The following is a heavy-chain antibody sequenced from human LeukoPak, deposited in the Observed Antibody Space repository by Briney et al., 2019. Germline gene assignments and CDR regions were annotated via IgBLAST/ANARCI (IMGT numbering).Heavy chain of an antibody. Sequence: GGSLRLSCAASGFTFSSYAMSWVRQAPGKGLEWVSAISGSGGSTYYADSVKGRFTISRDNSKNALYLQMNSLRAEDTAVYYCAKDRQSRPRDSSGWPYYYYGMVVCGQGTTVTVSS. CDR2: ISGSGGST. D-gene: IGHD6-19*01. J-gene: IGHJ6*02. CDR1: GFTFSSYA. V-gene: IGHV3-23*01. CDR3: AKDRQSRPRDSSGWPYYYYGMVV.